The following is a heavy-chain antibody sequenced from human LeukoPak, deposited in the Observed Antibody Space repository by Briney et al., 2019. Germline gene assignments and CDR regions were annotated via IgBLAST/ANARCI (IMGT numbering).Heavy chain of an antibody. CDR2: IYYSGST. CDR1: GGSISSSSYY. V-gene: IGHV4-39*01. J-gene: IGHJ5*02. Sequence: PSETLSLTCTVSGGSISSSSYYWGWIRQPPGKGLEWIGSIYYSGSTYYNPSLKSRVTISVGTSKNQFSLKLSSVTAADTAVYYCANMIAARVHNWFDPWGQGTLVTVSS. D-gene: IGHD6-6*01. CDR3: ANMIAARVHNWFDP.